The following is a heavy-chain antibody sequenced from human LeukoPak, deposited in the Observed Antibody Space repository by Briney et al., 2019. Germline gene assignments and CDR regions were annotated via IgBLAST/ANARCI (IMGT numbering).Heavy chain of an antibody. Sequence: SSETLSLTCTVSGGSISSSSYYWGWIRQPPGKGLEWIGSIYYSGSTYYDPSLKSRVTISVDTSKNQFSLKLSSVTAADTAVYYCARDWKSTTVTTKYAFDIWGQGTMVTVSS. CDR3: ARDWKSTTVTTKYAFDI. D-gene: IGHD4-17*01. J-gene: IGHJ3*02. CDR1: GGSISSSSYY. V-gene: IGHV4-39*07. CDR2: IYYSGST.